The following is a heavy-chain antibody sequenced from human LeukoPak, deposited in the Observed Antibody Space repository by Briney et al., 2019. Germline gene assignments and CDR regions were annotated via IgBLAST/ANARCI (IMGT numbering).Heavy chain of an antibody. D-gene: IGHD4-17*01. CDR3: AKDGSTVTTFSHYFDY. Sequence: GGSLRLSCAASGFTFSSYGMSWVRQAPGKGLEWVSAISGSGGSTYYADSVKGRFTISRDNSKNTLYLQMNSLRAEDTAVYYCAKDGSTVTTFSHYFDYWGQGTLVTVSS. CDR2: ISGSGGST. J-gene: IGHJ4*02. CDR1: GFTFSSYG. V-gene: IGHV3-23*01.